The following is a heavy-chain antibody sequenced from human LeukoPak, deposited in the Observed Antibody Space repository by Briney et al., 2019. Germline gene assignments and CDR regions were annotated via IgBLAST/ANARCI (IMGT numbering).Heavy chain of an antibody. D-gene: IGHD2-21*01. Sequence: SETLYLTCAVSGYSISSGYYWGWIRQPPGKGLEWIGSIYHSGSTYYNPSLKSRVTISVDTSKNQFSLKLSSVTAADTAVYYCARENCGGDCYLGDPYFDYWGQGTLVTVSS. V-gene: IGHV4-38-2*02. J-gene: IGHJ4*02. CDR2: IYHSGST. CDR3: ARENCGGDCYLGDPYFDY. CDR1: GYSISSGYY.